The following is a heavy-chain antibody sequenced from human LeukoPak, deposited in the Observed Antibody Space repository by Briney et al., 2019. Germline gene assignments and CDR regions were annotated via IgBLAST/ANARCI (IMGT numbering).Heavy chain of an antibody. CDR2: INHSGST. CDR1: GGSFSGYY. V-gene: IGHV4-34*01. CDR3: ARGLPSFVWDPDAFDI. Sequence: SETLSLTCAVYGGSFSGYYWSWIRQPPGKGLEWIGEINHSGSTNYNPSLKSRVTISVDTSKNRFSLKLSSVTAADTAVYYCARGLPSFVWDPDAFDIWGQGTMVTVSS. D-gene: IGHD1-26*01. J-gene: IGHJ3*02.